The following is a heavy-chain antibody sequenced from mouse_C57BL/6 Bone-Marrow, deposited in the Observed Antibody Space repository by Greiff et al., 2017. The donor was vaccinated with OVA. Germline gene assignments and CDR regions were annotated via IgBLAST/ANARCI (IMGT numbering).Heavy chain of an antibody. Sequence: VQLQQSGPELVKPGASVKMSCKASGYTFTDYNMHWVKQSHGKSLEWIGYINPNNGGTSYNQKFKGKATLTVNKSSSTAYMELRSLTLEDSAVYYCAREANYDYAHFDYWGQGTTLTVSS. CDR2: INPNNGGT. J-gene: IGHJ2*01. D-gene: IGHD2-4*01. CDR3: AREANYDYAHFDY. CDR1: GYTFTDYN. V-gene: IGHV1-22*01.